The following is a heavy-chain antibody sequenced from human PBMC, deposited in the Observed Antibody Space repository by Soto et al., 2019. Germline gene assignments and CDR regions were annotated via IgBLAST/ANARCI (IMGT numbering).Heavy chain of an antibody. D-gene: IGHD3-3*01. CDR3: ARSDYWTGQPRFDP. Sequence: PRESLKISCQGSGYSFPMYWIGWVRQMPGKGLEWMGVIYPGDSDTRYSPSFQGQASISADNSISTAYLQWSSLRASDTATYYCARSDYWTGQPRFDPWGQGTLVTVYS. J-gene: IGHJ5*02. CDR1: GYSFPMYW. V-gene: IGHV5-51*01. CDR2: IYPGDSDT.